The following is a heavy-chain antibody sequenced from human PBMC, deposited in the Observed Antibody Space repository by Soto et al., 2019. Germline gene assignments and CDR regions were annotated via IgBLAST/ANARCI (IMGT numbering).Heavy chain of an antibody. J-gene: IGHJ5*02. Sequence: QVQLVESGGGVVQPGRSLRISCAASGFTFSSYGMHWVRQAPGQGLEWVAVIWYDGSNKYYADSVKGRFTISRDNSKNTLYLQMNSLRAEDTAVYYCAREGGGSQFDPWGQGTLVTVSS. CDR1: GFTFSSYG. V-gene: IGHV3-33*01. CDR2: IWYDGSNK. CDR3: AREGGGSQFDP. D-gene: IGHD1-26*01.